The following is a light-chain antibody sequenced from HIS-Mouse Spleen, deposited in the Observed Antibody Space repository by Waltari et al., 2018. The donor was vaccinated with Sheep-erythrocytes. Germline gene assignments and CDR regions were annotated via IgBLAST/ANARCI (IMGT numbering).Light chain of an antibody. Sequence: QSALTQPASVSGSPGQSITISCTGTSSDVGSYNLVSWYQQHPGKAPKIMVYEGMKRASGVSNRSSRSKSGSTASLTISGLQAEDEADYYCCSYAGSSTPWVFGGGTKLTVL. V-gene: IGLV2-23*01. CDR2: EGM. J-gene: IGLJ3*02. CDR1: SSDVGSYNL. CDR3: CSYAGSSTPWV.